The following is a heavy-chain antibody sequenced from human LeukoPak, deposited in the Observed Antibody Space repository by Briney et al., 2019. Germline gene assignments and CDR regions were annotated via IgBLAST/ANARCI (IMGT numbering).Heavy chain of an antibody. CDR3: ARDLVVRGVITTRPFDY. D-gene: IGHD3-10*01. J-gene: IGHJ4*02. CDR2: ISSSGSTI. Sequence: PGGSLRLSCAASGFTFSSYEMNWVRQAPGKGLEWVSYISSSGSTIYYADSVKGRFTISRDNAKNSLYLQMNSLRAEDTAVYYCARDLVVRGVITTRPFDYWGQGTLVTVSS. V-gene: IGHV3-48*03. CDR1: GFTFSSYE.